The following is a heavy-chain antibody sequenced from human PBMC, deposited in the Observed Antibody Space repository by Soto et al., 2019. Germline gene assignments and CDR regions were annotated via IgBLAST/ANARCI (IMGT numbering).Heavy chain of an antibody. Sequence: QVRLQHWGAGLLKPSETLSRTCAVYGGSLSGYSWSWIRQPPGRGLEWIGEINHSGSTNYNPSLKSRGTISVDTPKNQFSLNLTSVTAADTAVYYCAKGFGGRLYGPGSDAFDDWGQGILVTVSS. CDR1: GGSLSGYS. CDR2: INHSGST. V-gene: IGHV4-34*01. J-gene: IGHJ4*02. D-gene: IGHD3-10*01. CDR3: AKGFGGRLYGPGSDAFDD.